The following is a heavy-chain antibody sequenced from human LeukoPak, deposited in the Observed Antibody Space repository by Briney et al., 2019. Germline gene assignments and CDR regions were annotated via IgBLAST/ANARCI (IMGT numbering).Heavy chain of an antibody. CDR3: ARDHQYYDILTGYYGGYYFDY. J-gene: IGHJ4*02. CDR1: GFTVSSYE. V-gene: IGHV3-48*03. Sequence: PGGSLTLSCAASGFTVSSYEMNWVRQAPGKGLEWVSYISSSGSTIYYADSVKGRFTISRNNAKNSLYLQMNSLRAEDTAVYYCARDHQYYDILTGYYGGYYFDYWGQGTLVTVSS. D-gene: IGHD3-9*01. CDR2: ISSSGSTI.